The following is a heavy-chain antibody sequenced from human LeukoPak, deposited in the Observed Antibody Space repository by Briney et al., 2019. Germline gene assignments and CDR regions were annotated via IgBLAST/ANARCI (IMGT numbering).Heavy chain of an antibody. V-gene: IGHV3-23*01. J-gene: IGHJ4*02. CDR2: ISGSGGTT. D-gene: IGHD3-9*01. CDR3: AKGAGNFDWSYHDY. Sequence: GGSLRLSCAASGFTFSSYAMSWVRQAPGKGLEWVSAISGSGGTTYNADSVKGRFTISRDNSKNTLYLQLNSLRAEDTAVYYCAKGAGNFDWSYHDYWGQGTLVTVSS. CDR1: GFTFSSYA.